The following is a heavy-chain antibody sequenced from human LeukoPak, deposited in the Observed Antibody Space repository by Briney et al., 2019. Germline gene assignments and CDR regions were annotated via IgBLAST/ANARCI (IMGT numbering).Heavy chain of an antibody. Sequence: ASVKVSCKASGYTFTSYDINWVRQATGQGLEWMGWMNPNSGNTGYAQKFQGRVTMTRNTSISTAYMELSSLRSEETAVYYCARVQNYYDSSGYYLDWFDPRGQGTLVTVSS. V-gene: IGHV1-8*01. CDR1: GYTFTSYD. D-gene: IGHD3-22*01. CDR3: ARVQNYYDSSGYYLDWFDP. CDR2: MNPNSGNT. J-gene: IGHJ5*02.